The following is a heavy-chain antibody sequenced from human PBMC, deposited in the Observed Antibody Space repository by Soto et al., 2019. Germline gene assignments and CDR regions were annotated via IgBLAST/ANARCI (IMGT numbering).Heavy chain of an antibody. Sequence: ASLKVSCKVYGYTLTELSMHWVRQAPGKGLEWMGGFDPEDGETIYAQRFQGRVTMTTDTSTSTAYMELRSLRSDDTAVYYCARDLAVVVAATPAQDYWGQGTLVTVSS. CDR3: ARDLAVVVAATPAQDY. CDR2: FDPEDGET. D-gene: IGHD2-15*01. J-gene: IGHJ4*02. CDR1: GYTLTELS. V-gene: IGHV1-24*01.